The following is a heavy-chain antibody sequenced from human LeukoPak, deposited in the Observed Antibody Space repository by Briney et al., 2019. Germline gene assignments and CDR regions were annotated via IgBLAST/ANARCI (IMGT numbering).Heavy chain of an antibody. CDR1: GYTFTSYY. CDR2: INPSGGST. J-gene: IGHJ4*02. Sequence: ASVEVSCKASGYTFTSYYMHWVRQAPGQGLEWMGIINPSGGSTSYAQKFQGRVTMTRDTSTSTVYMELSSLRSEDTAVYYCARAGGYYYDSSGYYPFDYWGQGTLVTVSS. D-gene: IGHD3-22*01. CDR3: ARAGGYYYDSSGYYPFDY. V-gene: IGHV1-46*01.